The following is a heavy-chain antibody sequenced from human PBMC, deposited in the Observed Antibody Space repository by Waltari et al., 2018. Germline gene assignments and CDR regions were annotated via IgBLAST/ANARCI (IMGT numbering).Heavy chain of an antibody. CDR2: INAYGNAT. D-gene: IGHD1-1*01. CDR3: ARALASQQNDY. CDR1: GVTFGNNW. V-gene: IGHV3-7*01. J-gene: IGHJ4*02. Sequence: EVQLVESGGDLVQPGGSLRLSCPASGVTFGNNWMSWIRQAPVKGCERLININAYGNATYHLDAVKSRFTVARDNVKNSLYLQMNNLMAEDTAVYFCARALASQQNDYWGQGTLVTVSS.